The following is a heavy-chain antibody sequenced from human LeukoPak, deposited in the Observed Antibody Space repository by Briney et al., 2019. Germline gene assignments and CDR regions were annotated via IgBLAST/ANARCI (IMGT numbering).Heavy chain of an antibody. CDR2: ISTYNGNT. D-gene: IGHD1-1*01. Sequence: ASVKVSCEASGYTFTTYAISWVRQAPGQGLEWMGWISTYNGNTNYAQKLQGRVTMTTDTSTATAYMELKSLRSDDTAVYYCARLENWNQQLYRVQGTLVTVSS. V-gene: IGHV1-18*01. CDR1: GYTFTTYA. J-gene: IGHJ4*02. CDR3: ARLENWNQQLY.